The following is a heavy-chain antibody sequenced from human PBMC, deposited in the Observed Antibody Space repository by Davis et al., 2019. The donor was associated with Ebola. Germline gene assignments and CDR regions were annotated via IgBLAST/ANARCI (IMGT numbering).Heavy chain of an antibody. CDR1: GFSFRSDW. V-gene: IGHV3-74*01. CDR3: ATFGSGWLVNS. CDR2: ISDDGSFI. Sequence: HTGGSLRLSCAASGFSFRSDWMHWVRQAPGKGLMWVSHISDDGSFIRYADSVRGRFTTSRDNAKNMLYLQMDYLRAEDTAVYYCATFGSGWLVNSWGQGTLVTVSS. D-gene: IGHD6-25*01. J-gene: IGHJ4*02.